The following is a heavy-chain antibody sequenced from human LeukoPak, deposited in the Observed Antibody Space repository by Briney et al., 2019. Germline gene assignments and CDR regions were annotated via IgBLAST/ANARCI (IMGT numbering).Heavy chain of an antibody. Sequence: ASVKVSCKASGYTFTSYAMHWVRQAPGQRLEWMGWISAYNGNTNYAQKLQGRVTMTTDTSTSTAYMELRSLRSDDTAVYYCARDRYDFWSGYYVKRDAFDIWGQGTMVTVSS. CDR1: GYTFTSYA. D-gene: IGHD3-3*01. CDR3: ARDRYDFWSGYYVKRDAFDI. CDR2: ISAYNGNT. J-gene: IGHJ3*02. V-gene: IGHV1-18*01.